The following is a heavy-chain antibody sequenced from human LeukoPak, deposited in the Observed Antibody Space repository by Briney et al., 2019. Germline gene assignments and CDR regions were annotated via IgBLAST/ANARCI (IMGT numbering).Heavy chain of an antibody. Sequence: ETLSLTCTVSGGSTSSSTYYWGWVRQPPGKGLEWIGTIYYSGSTYHNPSLKSRVTISVDTSKNQFSLKLSSVTAADTAVYYCARISDYYGMDVWGQGTTVTVSS. V-gene: IGHV4-39*07. CDR2: IYYSGST. CDR1: GGSTSSSTYY. J-gene: IGHJ6*02. CDR3: ARISDYYGMDV.